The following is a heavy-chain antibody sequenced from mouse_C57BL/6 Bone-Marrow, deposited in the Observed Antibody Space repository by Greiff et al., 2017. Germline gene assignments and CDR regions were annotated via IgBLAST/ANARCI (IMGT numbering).Heavy chain of an antibody. CDR1: GFTFSSYG. V-gene: IGHV5-6*01. J-gene: IGHJ4*01. Sequence: EVQLVESGGDLVKPGGSLKLSCAASGFTFSSYGMSWVRQTPDKRLEWVATISSGGSYPYYPDSVKGRFTISRDNAKNTLYLQMSSLKSEDTAMYYCARHYYAMDYWGQGTSVTVSS. CDR3: ARHYYAMDY. CDR2: ISSGGSYP.